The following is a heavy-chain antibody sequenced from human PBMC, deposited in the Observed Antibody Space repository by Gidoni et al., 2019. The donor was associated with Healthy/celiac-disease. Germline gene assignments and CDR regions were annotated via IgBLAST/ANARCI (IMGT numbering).Heavy chain of an antibody. CDR2: ISYDGSNK. V-gene: IGHV3-30*04. CDR3: ARDLAYCGGDCYFDYYYYGMDV. Sequence: QVQLVESGGGVVQPGRSLRLSCAASEFTFSSYAMHWVRQAPGKGLEWVAVISYDGSNKYYADSVKGRFTISRDNSKNTLYLQMNSLRAEDTAVYYCARDLAYCGGDCYFDYYYYGMDVWGQGTTVTVSS. D-gene: IGHD2-21*02. CDR1: EFTFSSYA. J-gene: IGHJ6*02.